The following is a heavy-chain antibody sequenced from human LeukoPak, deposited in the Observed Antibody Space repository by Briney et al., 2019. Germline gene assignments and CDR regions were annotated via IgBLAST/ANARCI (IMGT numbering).Heavy chain of an antibody. V-gene: IGHV3-15*01. J-gene: IGHJ4*02. CDR1: GFTFSNAW. Sequence: GGSLRLSCAASGFTFSNAWMSWVRQAPGKGLEWVGRIKSKTDGGTTDYAAPVTGRFTISRDDSKNTLYLQMNSLKTEDTAVYYCTTVVDDYVWGSYFGGQGTLVTVSS. CDR3: TTVVDDYVWGSYF. D-gene: IGHD3-16*01. CDR2: IKSKTDGGTT.